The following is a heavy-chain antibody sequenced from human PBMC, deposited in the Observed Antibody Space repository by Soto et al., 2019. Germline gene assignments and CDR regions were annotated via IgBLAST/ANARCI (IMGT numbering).Heavy chain of an antibody. CDR3: ARDRGADAPIDF. CDR2: IWHDGLKK. CDR1: RCTFSDYG. J-gene: IGHJ4*02. V-gene: IGHV3-33*01. Sequence: QVQLVESGGGVVQPERSLRLSWVASRCTFSDYGMHWVRQAPGKGLEWVAVIWHDGLKKDYVDSVKGRFTVSRDNSKNTLYLQMTSLRVDDTYTYYCARDRGADAPIDFWGEGSLVTVSS.